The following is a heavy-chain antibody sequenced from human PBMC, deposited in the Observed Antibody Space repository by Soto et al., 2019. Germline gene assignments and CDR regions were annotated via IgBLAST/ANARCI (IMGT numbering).Heavy chain of an antibody. CDR1: GFTFSSYG. Sequence: ALRLSCAASGFTFSSYGMHWVRRAPGKGLEWVAVISYGGSNKYYADSVKGRFTISRDNSKNTLYLQMNSLRAEDTAVYYCAKIPAASKVSYYGMDVWGQGTTVTVSS. J-gene: IGHJ6*02. CDR3: AKIPAASKVSYYGMDV. V-gene: IGHV3-30*18. D-gene: IGHD2-2*01. CDR2: ISYGGSNK.